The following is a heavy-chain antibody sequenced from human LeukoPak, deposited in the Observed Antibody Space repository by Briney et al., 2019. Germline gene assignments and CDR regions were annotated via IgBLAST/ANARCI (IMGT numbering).Heavy chain of an antibody. CDR1: GYTFTSYY. D-gene: IGHD3-3*01. V-gene: IGHV1-46*01. J-gene: IGHJ4*02. CDR2: INPSGGST. CDR3: ARAGNYDFWSGYSFDY. Sequence: ASVKVSCKASGYTFTSYYMHWVRQAPGQGLERMGIINPSGGSTSYAQKFQGRVTITADESTSTAYMELSSLRSEDTAVYYCARAGNYDFWSGYSFDYWGQGTLVTVSS.